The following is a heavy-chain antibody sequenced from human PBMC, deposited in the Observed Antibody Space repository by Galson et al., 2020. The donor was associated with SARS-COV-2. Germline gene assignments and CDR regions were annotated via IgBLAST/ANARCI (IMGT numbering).Heavy chain of an antibody. V-gene: IGHV1-24*01. J-gene: IGHJ6*02. CDR1: GYTLTELS. Sequence: ASVKVSCKVSGYTLTELSMHWVRQAPGKGLEWMGGFDPEDGETIYAQKFQGRVTMTEDTSTDTAYMELSSLRSEDTAVYYCATGFAVAGTPPYDYYYYGMDVWGQGTTVTVSS. D-gene: IGHD6-19*01. CDR3: ATGFAVAGTPPYDYYYYGMDV. CDR2: FDPEDGET.